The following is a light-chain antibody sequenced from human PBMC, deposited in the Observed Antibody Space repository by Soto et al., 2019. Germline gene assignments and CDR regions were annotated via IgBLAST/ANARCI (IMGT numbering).Light chain of an antibody. V-gene: IGKV1-5*03. CDR2: KAS. Sequence: DIQMTQSPSTLSASLGDRVTITCRASQSVNSWLAWYQQKPGKAPKLLIYKASSLESGVPSRFSGSGSGTEYTLTISSLQPDDFATYYCQQYNRYSRTFGQGTKVDIK. J-gene: IGKJ1*01. CDR3: QQYNRYSRT. CDR1: QSVNSW.